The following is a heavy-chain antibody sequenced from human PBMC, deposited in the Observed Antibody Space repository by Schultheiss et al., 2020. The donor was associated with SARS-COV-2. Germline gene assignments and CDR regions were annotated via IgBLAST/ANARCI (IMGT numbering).Heavy chain of an antibody. CDR2: ISYDGSNK. CDR3: ARDLPSGRGTFFPDY. J-gene: IGHJ4*02. CDR1: GFTFSSYA. Sequence: LSLTCAASGFTFSSYAMHWVRQAPGKGLEWVAVISYDGSNKYYADSVKGRFTISRDNSKNTLYLQMNSLRAEDTAVYYCARDLPSGRGTFFPDYWGQGTLVTVSS. V-gene: IGHV3-30*01. D-gene: IGHD1-26*01.